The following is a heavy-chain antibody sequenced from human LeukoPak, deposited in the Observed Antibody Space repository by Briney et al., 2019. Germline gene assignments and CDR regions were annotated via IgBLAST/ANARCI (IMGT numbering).Heavy chain of an antibody. Sequence: PGGSLRLSCAASGFTFSSYEMNWVRQAPGKGLEWVSYISSSGSTIYYADSVKGRFTISRDNAKNSLYLQMNSLRAEDTAVYYCARVVMTTVHPIDYWGQGTLVTVSS. D-gene: IGHD4-17*01. J-gene: IGHJ4*02. V-gene: IGHV3-48*03. CDR3: ARVVMTTVHPIDY. CDR1: GFTFSSYE. CDR2: ISSSGSTI.